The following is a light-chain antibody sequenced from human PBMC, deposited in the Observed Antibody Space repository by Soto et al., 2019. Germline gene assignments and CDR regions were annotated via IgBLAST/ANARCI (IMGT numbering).Light chain of an antibody. CDR3: CSYAGSSTSYVV. J-gene: IGLJ2*01. V-gene: IGLV2-23*01. CDR1: SSDVAIYNL. Sequence: QSALTQPASVSGSPGQSITISCTGTSSDVAIYNLVSWYQQHPGKAPKLIIYEGNKRPSGVSNRFSGSKSGNTASLTISGLQAEDEAGYYCCSYAGSSTSYVVFGGGTKLTVL. CDR2: EGN.